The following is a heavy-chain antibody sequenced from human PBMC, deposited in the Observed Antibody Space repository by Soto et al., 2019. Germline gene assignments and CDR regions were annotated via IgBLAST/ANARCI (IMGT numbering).Heavy chain of an antibody. D-gene: IGHD2-15*01. CDR2: IYHSGST. Sequence: SETLSLTCAVAGGSISGGGDCWSWIRQPPGKGLEWIGYIYHSGSTYYNPPLKSRVTISVDRSKNQFSLKLSSVTAADTAVYYCASAFSGGRDYYYGMDVWGQGTTVTVSS. CDR3: ASAFSGGRDYYYGMDV. V-gene: IGHV4-30-2*01. CDR1: GGSISGGGDC. J-gene: IGHJ6*02.